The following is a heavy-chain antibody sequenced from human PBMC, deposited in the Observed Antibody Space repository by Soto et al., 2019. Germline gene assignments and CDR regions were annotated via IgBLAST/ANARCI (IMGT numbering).Heavy chain of an antibody. CDR1: GGSISSYY. D-gene: IGHD2-15*01. CDR3: AALGYCSGGSCYPFDAFDI. Sequence: SETLSLTCTVSGGSISSYYWSWIRQPPGKGLEWIGYIYYSGSTNYNPSLKSRVTISVDTSKNQFSLKLSSVTAADTAVYYCAALGYCSGGSCYPFDAFDIWGQGTMVTVSS. V-gene: IGHV4-59*08. J-gene: IGHJ3*02. CDR2: IYYSGST.